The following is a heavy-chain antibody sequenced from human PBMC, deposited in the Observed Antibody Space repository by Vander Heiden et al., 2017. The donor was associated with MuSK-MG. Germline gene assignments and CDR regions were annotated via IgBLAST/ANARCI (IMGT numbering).Heavy chain of an antibody. D-gene: IGHD3-10*01. J-gene: IGHJ3*02. CDR1: GFTFSSYG. CDR2: IWYDGSNK. Sequence: QVQLVESGGGVVQPGRSLRLSCPASGFTFSSYGMHWVRQAPGKGLGWVAVIWYDGSNKYYADSVKGRFTISRDNSKNTLYLQMNSLRAEDTAVYYCASGGSGTLGAFDIWGQGTMVTVSS. V-gene: IGHV3-33*01. CDR3: ASGGSGTLGAFDI.